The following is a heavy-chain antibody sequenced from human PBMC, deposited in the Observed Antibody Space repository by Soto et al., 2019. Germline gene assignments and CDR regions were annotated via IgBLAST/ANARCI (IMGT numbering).Heavy chain of an antibody. CDR3: AKLYWNPRYFDY. J-gene: IGHJ4*02. V-gene: IGHV1-2*02. Sequence: ASVKVSCKASGYTFTGHYIHWVRQAPEQGPEWMGEIGPESGATRYAQKFQGRVTMTRDMSITTVYMELNNLSPDDTAVYYCAKLYWNPRYFDYCGQGTRVTVSS. CDR1: GYTFTGHY. D-gene: IGHD1-1*01. CDR2: IGPESGAT.